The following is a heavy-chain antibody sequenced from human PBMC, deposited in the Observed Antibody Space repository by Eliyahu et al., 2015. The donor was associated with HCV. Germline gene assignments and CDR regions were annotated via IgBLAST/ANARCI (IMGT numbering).Heavy chain of an antibody. CDR2: ISGSGGST. J-gene: IGHJ4*02. V-gene: IGHV3-23*01. CDR1: GFTFSSYA. D-gene: IGHD1-26*01. Sequence: EVQLLESGGGLVQPGGSLRLSCAASGFTFSSYAMSWVRQAPGKGXVGGVSAISGSGGSTYYADSVKGRFTISRDNSKNTLYLQMNSLRAEDTAVYYCAKDLGDVGATPFDYWGQGTLVTVSS. CDR3: AKDLGDVGATPFDY.